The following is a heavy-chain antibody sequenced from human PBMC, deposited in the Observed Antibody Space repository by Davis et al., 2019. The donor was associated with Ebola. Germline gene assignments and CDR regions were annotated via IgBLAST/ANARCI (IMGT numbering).Heavy chain of an antibody. D-gene: IGHD1-26*01. V-gene: IGHV6-1*01. J-gene: IGHJ6*02. CDR1: VDSVSGNSGA. CDR3: VRGWGRTGMGV. CDR2: TYYSSKWFN. Sequence: HSQTLSLTCAISVDSVSGNSGAWNWIRQSPSRGLDWLGRTYYSSKWFNDYAVSVNGRITINPDTSKNQFPLQLNSVTPEDTAVYYCVRGWGRTGMGVWGQGTTVTVSS.